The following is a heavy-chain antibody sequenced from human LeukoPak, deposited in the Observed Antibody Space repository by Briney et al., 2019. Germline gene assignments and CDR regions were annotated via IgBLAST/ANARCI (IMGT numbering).Heavy chain of an antibody. Sequence: SETLSLTCTASGGSLSSYYWSWIRQPAGKGLEWIGRIYTSGSTNYNPSLKSRVTMSVDTSKNQFSLKLSSVTAADTAVYYCARGPQYSYGPDYYYYGMDVWGQGTTVTVSS. V-gene: IGHV4-4*07. CDR2: IYTSGST. J-gene: IGHJ6*02. D-gene: IGHD5-18*01. CDR1: GGSLSSYY. CDR3: ARGPQYSYGPDYYYYGMDV.